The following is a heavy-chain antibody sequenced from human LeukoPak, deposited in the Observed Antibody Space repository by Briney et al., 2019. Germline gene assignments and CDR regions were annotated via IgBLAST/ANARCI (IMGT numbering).Heavy chain of an antibody. D-gene: IGHD2-15*01. CDR1: GFTVSSNY. J-gene: IGHJ4*02. CDR2: IYSGGST. CDR3: ATGIRYCSGGSCIDY. Sequence: GGSLGLSCAASGFTVSSNYMSWVPQAPAKGLEWVSVIYSGGSTYYADSVKGRFTISRDNASNTMYLQMKSLRVEDTAVYYCATGIRYCSGGSCIDYWGQGTLVTVSS. V-gene: IGHV3-53*01.